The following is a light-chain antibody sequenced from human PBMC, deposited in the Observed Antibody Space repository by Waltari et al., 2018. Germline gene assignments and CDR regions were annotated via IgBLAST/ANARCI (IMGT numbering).Light chain of an antibody. V-gene: IGLV2-14*03. J-gene: IGLJ2*01. CDR3: CSYSGTSAYVL. CDR1: IDDIGTYNY. CDR2: DVS. Sequence: QSALTQPASVSGSPGQSITISCTGTIDDIGTYNYVSWYQQHPGKVPKLMIYDVSNRPSGVSNRFSGSKSGNTASLTISDLQGEDEADYFCCSYSGTSAYVLFGRGTTLTVL.